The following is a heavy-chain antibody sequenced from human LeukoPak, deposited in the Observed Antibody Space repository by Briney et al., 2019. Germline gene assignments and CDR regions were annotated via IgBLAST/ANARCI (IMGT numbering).Heavy chain of an antibody. V-gene: IGHV3-33*01. CDR2: ILNDGSQE. CDR1: GFTLCIYD. CDR3: ARDDALIEKALDI. J-gene: IGHJ3*02. D-gene: IGHD3-22*01. Sequence: GGSLRLSCAASGFTLCIYDMHWVRRAPGKGVEWVVVILNDGSQEKYADSVRGRFTISRDSSKNTLFLKMKRLRAEDTSVYYCARDDALIEKALDIWGQGTMVTVSS.